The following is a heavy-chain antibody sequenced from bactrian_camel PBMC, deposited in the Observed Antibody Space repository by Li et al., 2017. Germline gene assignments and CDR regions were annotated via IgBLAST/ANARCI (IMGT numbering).Heavy chain of an antibody. V-gene: IGHV3S40*01. Sequence: DVQLVESGGGLVQPGGSLTLSCVVSGFIFDSYVLTWVRQAPGKGLEWVSAISWSDESTNYGDSVKGRFTISKDNAENTWYLQMDNLRPEDSATYYCAADPYLWSSAQIPDPKQGISLRFWGPGTQVTVS. D-gene: IGHD2*01. CDR3: AADPYLWSSAQIPDPKQGISLRF. CDR2: ISWSDEST. J-gene: IGHJ4*01. CDR1: GFIFDSYV.